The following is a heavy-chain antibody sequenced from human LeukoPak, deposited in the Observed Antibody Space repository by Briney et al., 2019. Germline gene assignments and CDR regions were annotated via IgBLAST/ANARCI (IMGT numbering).Heavy chain of an antibody. Sequence: LSGGSLRLSCAVSGFTFNNYAMNWVRQAPGKGLEWVSGISDSGGSTFYADSVKGRFTISRDNSKNTLYLQMNSLRAEDTAVYYCAKHFQQWVNGYFDYWGQGTLVTVSS. J-gene: IGHJ4*02. V-gene: IGHV3-23*01. D-gene: IGHD6-19*01. CDR2: ISDSGGST. CDR1: GFTFNNYA. CDR3: AKHFQQWVNGYFDY.